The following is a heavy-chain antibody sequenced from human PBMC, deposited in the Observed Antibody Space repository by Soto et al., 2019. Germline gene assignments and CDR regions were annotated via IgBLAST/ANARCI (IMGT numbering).Heavy chain of an antibody. V-gene: IGHV3-30-3*01. Sequence: QVQLVESGGGVVQPGRSLRLSCAASGFTFSSYAMHWVRQAPGKGLEWVAVISYDGSNKYYAESVKGRFTISRDNSKNTLYLQMNSLRAEDTAVYYCARDEAYYDFWSGYHVDYWGQGTLVTVSS. CDR3: ARDEAYYDFWSGYHVDY. CDR1: GFTFSSYA. CDR2: ISYDGSNK. D-gene: IGHD3-3*01. J-gene: IGHJ4*02.